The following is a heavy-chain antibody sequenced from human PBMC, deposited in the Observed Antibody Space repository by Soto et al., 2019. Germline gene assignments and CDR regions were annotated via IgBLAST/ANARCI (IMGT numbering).Heavy chain of an antibody. Sequence: EVQLLESGGGLVQPGGSLRLSGAASGFTFSSYAMSWVRQAPAKGLEWVSAISGSGGSTYYADSVKGRITISRDNSQNTLYLQMNSLRAEDTAVYYCAKDLLISQGWGSYQFAYWGQGTLVTVSS. CDR2: ISGSGGST. J-gene: IGHJ4*02. V-gene: IGHV3-23*01. CDR3: AKDLLISQGWGSYQFAY. CDR1: GFTFSSYA. D-gene: IGHD3-16*01.